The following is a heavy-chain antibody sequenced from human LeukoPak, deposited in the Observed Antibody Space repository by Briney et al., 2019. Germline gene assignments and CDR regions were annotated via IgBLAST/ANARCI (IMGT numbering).Heavy chain of an antibody. CDR3: ARDNHRSSWSWFDP. V-gene: IGHV1-18*01. CDR1: GYTFTSYG. Sequence: GASVKVSCKASGYTFTSYGISWLRQAPGQGLEWMGWISAYNGNTKYAQDFQGRVIMTTDTSTSTAYMELRSLRSDDTAVYHCARDNHRSSWSWFDPWGQGTLVTVSS. CDR2: ISAYNGNT. J-gene: IGHJ5*02. D-gene: IGHD6-13*01.